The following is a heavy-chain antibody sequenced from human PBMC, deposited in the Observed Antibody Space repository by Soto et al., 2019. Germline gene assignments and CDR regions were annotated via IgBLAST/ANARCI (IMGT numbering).Heavy chain of an antibody. CDR2: INHSGST. V-gene: IGHV4-34*01. Sequence: SETLSLTCAVYGWSFTGYYWSWIRQPPGKGLEWTREINHSGSTNYNPTIKSRGTISVDTSKNQYSLKQSTVTAADTAEYYSGRCPSIFGVVISSINWFDPWGQGTLVTVSS. J-gene: IGHJ5*02. CDR1: GWSFTGYY. CDR3: GRCPSIFGVVISSINWFDP. D-gene: IGHD3-3*01.